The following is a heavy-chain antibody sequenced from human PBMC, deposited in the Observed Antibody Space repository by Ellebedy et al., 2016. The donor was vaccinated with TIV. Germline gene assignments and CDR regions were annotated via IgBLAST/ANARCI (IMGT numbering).Heavy chain of an antibody. D-gene: IGHD6-19*01. J-gene: IGHJ3*02. Sequence: GESLKISCAASGFTFSSSVMTWVRQAPGKGLEWVSTLSIIDGSTYYADSVKGRFTISRDSSKNTLDLQMSGLRAEDTAIYYCAREGYSSGRCGAFDIWGQGTMVTVSS. CDR2: LSIIDGST. CDR3: AREGYSSGRCGAFDI. CDR1: GFTFSSSV. V-gene: IGHV3-23*01.